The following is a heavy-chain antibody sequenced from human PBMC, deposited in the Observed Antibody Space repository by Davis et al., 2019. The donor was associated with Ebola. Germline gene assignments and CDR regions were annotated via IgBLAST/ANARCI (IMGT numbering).Heavy chain of an antibody. CDR2: IYYSGST. Sequence: PSETLSLTCTVSGGSISSSSYYWGWIRQPPGKGLEWIGSIYYSGSTYYNPSLKSRVTISVDTSKNQFSLKLSSVTAADTAVYYCASDLGIAAAGPLEGAFDIWGQGTMVTVSS. CDR3: ASDLGIAAAGPLEGAFDI. CDR1: GGSISSSSYY. V-gene: IGHV4-39*01. D-gene: IGHD6-13*01. J-gene: IGHJ3*02.